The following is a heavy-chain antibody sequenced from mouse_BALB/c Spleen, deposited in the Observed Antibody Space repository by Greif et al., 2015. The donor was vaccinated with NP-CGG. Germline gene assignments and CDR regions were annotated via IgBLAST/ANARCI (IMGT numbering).Heavy chain of an antibody. CDR1: GYTFTSYW. CDR3: ARRGGSYAMDY. V-gene: IGHV1-7*01. D-gene: IGHD6-1*01. CDR2: INPSTGYT. Sequence: QVQLQQSGAELAKPGASVKMSCKASGYTFTSYWMHWVKQRPGQGLEWIGYINPSTGYTEYNQKFKDKATLTADKSSSTAYMQLSSLTSEDSAVYYCARRGGSYAMDYWCQGTSVTVSS. J-gene: IGHJ4*01.